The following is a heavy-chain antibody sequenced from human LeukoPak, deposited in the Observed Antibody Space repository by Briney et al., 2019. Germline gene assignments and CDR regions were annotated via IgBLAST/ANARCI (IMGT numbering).Heavy chain of an antibody. Sequence: SGGSLRLSCVAPGFSFSNHGMHWVRQAPGKGLEWVSVIASDGGAKFYADSVKGRFTLSRDNPKNMFFLQMNLLTIEDTAIYYCAREATWGQWYFDHWGQGTPVTVSS. CDR1: GFSFSNHG. D-gene: IGHD6-19*01. J-gene: IGHJ4*02. CDR2: IASDGGAK. CDR3: AREATWGQWYFDH. V-gene: IGHV3-30*03.